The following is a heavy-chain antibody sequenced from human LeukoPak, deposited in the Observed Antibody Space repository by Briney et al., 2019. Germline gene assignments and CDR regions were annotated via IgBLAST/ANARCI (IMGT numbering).Heavy chain of an antibody. J-gene: IGHJ5*02. Sequence: ASVKVSCKASGYTFTSYGISWVRQAPGQGLEWMGWISAYNGNANYAQKLQGRVTMTTDTSTSTAYMELRSLRSDDTAVYYCARRDDYGDYNWFDPWGQGTLVTVSS. CDR3: ARRDDYGDYNWFDP. CDR1: GYTFTSYG. D-gene: IGHD4-17*01. V-gene: IGHV1-18*01. CDR2: ISAYNGNA.